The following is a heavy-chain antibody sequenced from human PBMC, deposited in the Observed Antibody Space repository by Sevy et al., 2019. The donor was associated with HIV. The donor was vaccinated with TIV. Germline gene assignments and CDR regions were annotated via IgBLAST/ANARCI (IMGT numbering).Heavy chain of an antibody. Sequence: GSLRLSCAASGFTFSTMSWVRQPPGKGLEWVSTLSFGCGEINHADSVKGRFTISRDNSKNSLYLQMNNLRAEDTAVYYCAREGCTKPHDYWGQGTLVTVSS. J-gene: IGHJ4*02. CDR2: LSFGCGEI. CDR1: GFTFST. D-gene: IGHD2-8*01. CDR3: AREGCTKPHDY. V-gene: IGHV3-23*01.